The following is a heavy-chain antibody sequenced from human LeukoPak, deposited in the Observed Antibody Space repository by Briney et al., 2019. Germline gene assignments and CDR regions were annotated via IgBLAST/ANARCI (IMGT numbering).Heavy chain of an antibody. CDR3: AKSGSYRYTNAFFDY. V-gene: IGHV3-23*01. Sequence: PGGSLRLSCAASGFTFSSYAMSWVRHAPGKTLEWVSAISGSGGSTYSADSVKGRFTISRDNSKNTLYLQMNSLRAEDTAVYYCAKSGSYRYTNAFFDYWGQGTLVTVSS. J-gene: IGHJ4*02. D-gene: IGHD3-16*02. CDR2: ISGSGGST. CDR1: GFTFSSYA.